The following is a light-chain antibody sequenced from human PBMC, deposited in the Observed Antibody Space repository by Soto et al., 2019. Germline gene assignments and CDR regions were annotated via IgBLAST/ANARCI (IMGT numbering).Light chain of an antibody. V-gene: IGKV2-28*01. CDR1: QSLLHSNGYNY. Sequence: DIVMTQSPLSLPVTPGEPASISCRSSQSLLHSNGYNYLDWYLQKPGQSPQLLIYLGSNRASGVPDRFSGSGSGTDFTLSISRLEPEDFAVYYCQQYGNSWGTFGPGTKV. CDR2: LGS. CDR3: QQYGNSWGT. J-gene: IGKJ3*01.